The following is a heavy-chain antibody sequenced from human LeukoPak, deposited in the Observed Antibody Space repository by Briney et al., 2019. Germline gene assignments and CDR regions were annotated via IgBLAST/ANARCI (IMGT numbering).Heavy chain of an antibody. CDR1: GYTFTSYG. J-gene: IGHJ6*03. V-gene: IGHV1-18*01. D-gene: IGHD5-18*01. CDR3: ARRGYSYGTDLLSYYYYMDV. Sequence: ASVKVSCKASGYTFTSYGISWVRQAPGQGLEWMGWISAYNGNTNYAQKLQGRVTMTTDTSTSTAYTELRSLRSDDTAVYYCARRGYSYGTDLLSYYYYMDVWGKGTTVTVSS. CDR2: ISAYNGNT.